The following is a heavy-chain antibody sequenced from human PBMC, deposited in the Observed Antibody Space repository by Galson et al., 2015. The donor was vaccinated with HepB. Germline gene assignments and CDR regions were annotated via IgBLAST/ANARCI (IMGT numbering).Heavy chain of an antibody. V-gene: IGHV1-69*06. Sequence: SVKVSCKVSGGTFSSYAISWVRQAPGQGLEWMGGIIPIFGTGYYAQRFQGRVTITADKSTNTAYMELSSLKSEDTAVYYCANGGECSGGSCYEGSWGQGTLVTVSS. CDR3: ANGGECSGGSCYEGS. CDR2: IIPIFGTG. CDR1: GGTFSSYA. D-gene: IGHD2-15*01. J-gene: IGHJ5*02.